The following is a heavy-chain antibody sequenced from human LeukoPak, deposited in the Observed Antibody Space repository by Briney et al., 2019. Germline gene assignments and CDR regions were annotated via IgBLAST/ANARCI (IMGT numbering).Heavy chain of an antibody. J-gene: IGHJ3*02. D-gene: IGHD2-15*01. CDR3: ARFPCSGDSCYSGIRAFDI. Sequence: SETLSLTCAVYGGPYRTYYWNWIRQSPGKGLEWIGEINYSGSTNSNPSLKSRVTILIDTSKNQFSLKLSSVTAADTAVYYCARFPCSGDSCYSGIRAFDIWGQGTMVIVSS. V-gene: IGHV4-34*01. CDR1: GGPYRTYY. CDR2: INYSGST.